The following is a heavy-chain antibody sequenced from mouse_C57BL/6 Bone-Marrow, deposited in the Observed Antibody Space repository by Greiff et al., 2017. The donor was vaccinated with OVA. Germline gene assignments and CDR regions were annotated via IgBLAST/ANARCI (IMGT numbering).Heavy chain of an antibody. CDR2: ISSGSSTI. D-gene: IGHD2-5*01. CDR3: ARGAYYSNYDAMDY. J-gene: IGHJ4*01. CDR1: GFTFSDYG. V-gene: IGHV5-17*01. Sequence: EVKLMESGGGLVKPGGSLKLSCAASGFTFSDYGMHWVRQAPEKGLEWVAYISSGSSTIYYAATVKGRFTISRDNAKNTLFLQMTSLRSEDTAMYYCARGAYYSNYDAMDYWGQGTSVTVSS.